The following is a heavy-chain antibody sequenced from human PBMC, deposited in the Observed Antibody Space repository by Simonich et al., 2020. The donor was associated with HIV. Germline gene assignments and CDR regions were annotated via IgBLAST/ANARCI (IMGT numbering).Heavy chain of an antibody. CDR2: MSSSDSTI. Sequence: EVQLVESGGGLVQPGGSLRLSCAASGFTFSSYEMNWVRKAPGKGLEWISHMSSSDSTIYYADSVEGRFTISRDNAKNALYLQMNSLRAEDTAVYYCARVWGGDYSALQYWGQGTLVTVSS. CDR3: ARVWGGDYSALQY. J-gene: IGHJ1*01. D-gene: IGHD3-16*01. V-gene: IGHV3-48*03. CDR1: GFTFSSYE.